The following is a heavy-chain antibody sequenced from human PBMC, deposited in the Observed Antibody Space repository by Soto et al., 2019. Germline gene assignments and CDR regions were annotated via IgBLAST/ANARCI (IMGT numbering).Heavy chain of an antibody. D-gene: IGHD6-25*01. Sequence: EVQLLESGGGLVQPGRSLRLSCAASGFTFSNYAMSWVRQAPGTGLDWVAAISGSGGTTYYADSVKGRFTISRDNSKNTLFLQMNSLRAEDAAVYYCAKFFVETGSNSGWPWSFHYWGQGTLVTVSS. CDR1: GFTFSNYA. V-gene: IGHV3-23*01. J-gene: IGHJ4*02. CDR2: ISGSGGTT. CDR3: AKFFVETGSNSGWPWSFHY.